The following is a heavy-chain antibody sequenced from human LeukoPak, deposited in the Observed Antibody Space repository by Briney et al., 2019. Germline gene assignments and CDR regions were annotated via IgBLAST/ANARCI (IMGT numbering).Heavy chain of an antibody. V-gene: IGHV3-15*01. CDR1: GFIFSSYA. CDR3: TTARRASSSLDY. J-gene: IGHJ4*02. CDR2: IRGKADGGTP. Sequence: PGGSLRLSCAASGFIFSSYAMSWVRQAPGKGLEWIGHIRGKADGGTPDYAAPVKGKFTISRDDSKSTLFLQMDSLQIEDTAVYYCTTARRASSSLDYWGQGTLVTVSS.